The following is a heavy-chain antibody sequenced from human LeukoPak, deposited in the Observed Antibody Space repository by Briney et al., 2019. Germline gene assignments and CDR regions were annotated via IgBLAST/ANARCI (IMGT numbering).Heavy chain of an antibody. CDR3: ARHTYDYVWGSYRYTRPFDY. D-gene: IGHD3-16*02. V-gene: IGHV4-34*01. J-gene: IGHJ4*02. Sequence: PSETLSLTCAVYGGSFSGYYWSWIRQPPGKGLEWIGEINHSGSTNYNPSLKSRVTISVDTSKNQFSLKLSSVTAADTAVYYCARHTYDYVWGSYRYTRPFDYWGQGTLVTVSS. CDR2: INHSGST. CDR1: GGSFSGYY.